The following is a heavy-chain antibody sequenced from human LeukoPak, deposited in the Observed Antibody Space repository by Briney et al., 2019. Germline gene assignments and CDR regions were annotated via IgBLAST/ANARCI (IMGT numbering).Heavy chain of an antibody. CDR2: ISSSSSYH. Sequence: GGSLRLSCAASGVTFSSCCMNWVRQAPGEGLEGGFSISSSSSYHYYADSVKGRVTISRDNAKNSLYLQINSLRAEDTAVYHCARTYYYGSRSSPTDYFGSWGRGTLVTVSS. V-gene: IGHV3-21*01. J-gene: IGHJ4*02. CDR3: ARTYYYGSRSSPTDYFGS. D-gene: IGHD3-10*01. CDR1: GVTFSSCC.